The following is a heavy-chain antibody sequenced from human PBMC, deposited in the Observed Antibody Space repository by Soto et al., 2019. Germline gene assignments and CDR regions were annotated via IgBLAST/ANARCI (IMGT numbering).Heavy chain of an antibody. Sequence: TLSLTCTVSGGSISSGGYYWSWIRQPPGKSLESIGYIYYSGSTYYNPSLKSRVTISVDTSKNQFSLKLSSVTAADTAVYYCARGVVPAATRGYYYYGMDVWGQGTTVTVSS. CDR1: GGSISSGGYY. D-gene: IGHD2-2*01. J-gene: IGHJ6*02. CDR2: IYYSGST. V-gene: IGHV4-31*03. CDR3: ARGVVPAATRGYYYYGMDV.